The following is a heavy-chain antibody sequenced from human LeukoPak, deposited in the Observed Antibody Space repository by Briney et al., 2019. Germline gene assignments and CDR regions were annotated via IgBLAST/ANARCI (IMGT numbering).Heavy chain of an antibody. Sequence: GGSLRLSCAASGFTFSSYGMHWVRQAPGKGLEWVAVISYDGSNKYYADSVKGRFTISRDNSKNTLYLQMNSLRAEDTAVYYCARDLDGAVAFDIWGQGTMVTVSS. CDR3: ARDLDGAVAFDI. J-gene: IGHJ3*02. CDR1: GFTFSSYG. CDR2: ISYDGSNK. D-gene: IGHD1-1*01. V-gene: IGHV3-30*03.